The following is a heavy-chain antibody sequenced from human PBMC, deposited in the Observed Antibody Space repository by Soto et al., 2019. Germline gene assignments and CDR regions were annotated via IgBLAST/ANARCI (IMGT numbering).Heavy chain of an antibody. V-gene: IGHV5-51*01. CDR1: GYSFASYW. CDR3: ARVPSVVAPGNDYFGLDV. CDR2: IYPNDADT. D-gene: IGHD2-2*01. Sequence: GESLKISCKGSGYSFASYWITWVRQMPGKGLEWMGIIYPNDADTRYSPSFQGQVTISADKSTSTAYLQWTSLKTSDTAMYYCARVPSVVAPGNDYFGLDVWGQGTTVTVS. J-gene: IGHJ6*02.